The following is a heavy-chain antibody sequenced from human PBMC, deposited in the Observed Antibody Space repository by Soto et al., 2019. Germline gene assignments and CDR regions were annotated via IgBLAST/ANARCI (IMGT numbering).Heavy chain of an antibody. Sequence: GGSLRLSCAASGFTFDDYGMSWVRQAPGKGLEWVSGINWNGGSTGYADSVKGRFTISRDNAKNSLYLQMNSLRAEDTALYYCARDPRATGLLPDAFDIWGQGTMVTVSS. CDR1: GFTFDDYG. D-gene: IGHD2-21*02. CDR2: INWNGGST. V-gene: IGHV3-20*04. CDR3: ARDPRATGLLPDAFDI. J-gene: IGHJ3*02.